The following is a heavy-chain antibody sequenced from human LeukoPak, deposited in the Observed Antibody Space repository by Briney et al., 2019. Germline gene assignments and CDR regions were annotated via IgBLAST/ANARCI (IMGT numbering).Heavy chain of an antibody. J-gene: IGHJ4*02. V-gene: IGHV3-23*01. CDR2: ISGSGGST. CDR1: GFTFSSYA. Sequence: SGGSLRLSCAASGFTFSSYAMSWVRQAPGEGLEWVSAISGSGGSTYYADSVKGRFTISRDNSKNTLYLQMNSLRAEDTAVYYCAKDYSSGYYYDYWGQGTLVTVSS. D-gene: IGHD3-22*01. CDR3: AKDYSSGYYYDY.